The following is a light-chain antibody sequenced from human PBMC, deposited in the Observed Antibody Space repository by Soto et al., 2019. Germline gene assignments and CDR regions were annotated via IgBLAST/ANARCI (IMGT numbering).Light chain of an antibody. J-gene: IGLJ1*01. CDR1: STDIGRYNY. CDR2: EVS. Sequence: QSALTQPASVSGSPGQSITISCTGTSTDIGRYNYVSWYQQYPGKAPKVLIYEVSYRPSGISNRFSGSKSGNTASLTISGLQAEDEADYYCSSYTSSTNYVFGTGTKVTVL. V-gene: IGLV2-14*01. CDR3: SSYTSSTNYV.